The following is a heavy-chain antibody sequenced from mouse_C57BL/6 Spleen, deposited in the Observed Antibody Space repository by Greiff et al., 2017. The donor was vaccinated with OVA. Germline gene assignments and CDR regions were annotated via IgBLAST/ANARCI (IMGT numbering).Heavy chain of an antibody. D-gene: IGHD1-1*01. CDR2: IYPGSGST. CDR1: GYTFTSYR. Sequence: QVQLKQPGAELVKPGASVKMSCKASGYTFTSYRITWVKQRPGQGLEWIGDIYPGSGSTNYNEKFKGKATLTVDTSSSTAYMQLSSLTSEDSAVYYGGKYYGRRYGWYCDVWGTGTTVTVSS. V-gene: IGHV1-55*01. J-gene: IGHJ1*03. CDR3: GKYYGRRYGWYCDV.